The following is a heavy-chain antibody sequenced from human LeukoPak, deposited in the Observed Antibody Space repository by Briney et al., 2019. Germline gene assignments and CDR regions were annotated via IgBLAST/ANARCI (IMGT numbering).Heavy chain of an antibody. CDR2: IYPGDSDT. CDR3: ASGDWYGSGSIDY. Sequence: PGESLKISCKRSGYSFTTYWIAWVRQMPGKGLEWMGIIYPGDSDTRYSPSFQGQVTISADKSISTAYLQWRSLKASDTAMYYCASGDWYGSGSIDYWGQGTLVTVSA. J-gene: IGHJ4*02. D-gene: IGHD3-10*01. CDR1: GYSFTTYW. V-gene: IGHV5-51*01.